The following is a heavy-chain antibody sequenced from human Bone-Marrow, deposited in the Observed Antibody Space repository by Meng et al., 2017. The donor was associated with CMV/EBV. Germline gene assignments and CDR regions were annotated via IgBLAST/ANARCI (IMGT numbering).Heavy chain of an antibody. CDR2: IGRGGGST. Sequence: GESLKISCAASGFTFDSYVMNWVRQAPGKGLEWVSGIGRGGGSTYYADSVKGRFTISRDNSKNTLFLQMNSLTAEDTAVYYCAKVTAPGDYYYFYGMDVWGQGTTVTVSS. J-gene: IGHJ6*01. D-gene: IGHD2-21*02. CDR3: AKVTAPGDYYYFYGMDV. CDR1: GFTFDSYV. V-gene: IGHV3-23*01.